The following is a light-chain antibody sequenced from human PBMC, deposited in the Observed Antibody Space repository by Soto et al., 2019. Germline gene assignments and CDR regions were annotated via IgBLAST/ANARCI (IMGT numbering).Light chain of an antibody. V-gene: IGKV1-5*01. Sequence: DVQMTQSPSTLSAYVGDRVTITCRASQSISNSLAWYQQKSGKAPKLLIYDASILESGVPSRFSGSGSGTEFTLTVSSLQPDDFATYYCQQYKNFWTFGQGTKV. J-gene: IGKJ1*01. CDR3: QQYKNFWT. CDR2: DAS. CDR1: QSISNS.